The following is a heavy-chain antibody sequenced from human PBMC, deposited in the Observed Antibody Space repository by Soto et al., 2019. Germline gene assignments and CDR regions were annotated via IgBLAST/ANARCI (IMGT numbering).Heavy chain of an antibody. CDR2: IDWDDDK. J-gene: IGHJ2*01. V-gene: IGHV2-70*01. D-gene: IGHD3-22*01. Sequence: SGPTLVNPTQTLTLTCTFSGFSLSTSGMCVSWIRQPPGKALEWLALIDWDDDKYYSTSLKTRLTISKDTSKNQVVLTMTNMDPVDTATYYCARSLYYYDSSGYAYWYFDLWGRGTLVTV. CDR3: ARSLYYYDSSGYAYWYFDL. CDR1: GFSLSTSGMC.